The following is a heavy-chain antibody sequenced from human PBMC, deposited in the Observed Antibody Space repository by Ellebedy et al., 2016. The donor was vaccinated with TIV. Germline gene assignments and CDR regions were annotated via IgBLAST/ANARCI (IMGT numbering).Heavy chain of an antibody. Sequence: MPSETLSLTCTVSYGSISSYYWSWIRQPPGKGLEWLGYIVSSGSTTYNPSLKSRLTMSIDTSKKQISLKLSSVTAGDTGVYFCARSNMSFLGETDAFDIWGQGTRVTVSS. V-gene: IGHV4-59*01. J-gene: IGHJ3*02. D-gene: IGHD3-3*01. CDR1: YGSISSYY. CDR2: IVSSGST. CDR3: ARSNMSFLGETDAFDI.